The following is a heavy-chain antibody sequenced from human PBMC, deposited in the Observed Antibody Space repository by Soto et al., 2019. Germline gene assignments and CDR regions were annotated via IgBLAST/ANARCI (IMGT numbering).Heavy chain of an antibody. CDR1: GFTVSSNY. Sequence: GGSLRLSCAASGFTVSSNYMSWVRQAPGKGLEWVSVIYSGGSTYYADSVKGRFTISRHNSKNTLYLQMNSLRAEDTAMYYCARGGDILTGPPDNWGQGTLVTVSS. CDR3: ARGGDILTGPPDN. D-gene: IGHD3-9*01. CDR2: IYSGGST. V-gene: IGHV3-53*04. J-gene: IGHJ4*02.